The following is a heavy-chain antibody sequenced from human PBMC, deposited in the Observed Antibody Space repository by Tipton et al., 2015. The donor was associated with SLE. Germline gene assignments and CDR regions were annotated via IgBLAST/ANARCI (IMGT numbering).Heavy chain of an antibody. D-gene: IGHD2-21*02. Sequence: TLSLTCTVSGGSISSYYWSWIRQPPGKGLEWIGYIYTSGSTNYNPSLKSRVTMSIDTSKNQLSLKLTSVTAADTAVYFCARTASGEFDSWGQGTLVTVSS. V-gene: IGHV4-4*09. CDR2: IYTSGST. J-gene: IGHJ4*02. CDR1: GGSISSYY. CDR3: ARTASGEFDS.